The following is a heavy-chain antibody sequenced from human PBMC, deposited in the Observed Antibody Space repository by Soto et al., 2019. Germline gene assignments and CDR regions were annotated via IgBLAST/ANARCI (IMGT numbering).Heavy chain of an antibody. J-gene: IGHJ4*02. CDR1: GHLFNNHW. CDR3: ARKQAGYFSGIDY. V-gene: IGHV5-51*01. Sequence: GESLKISCKGPGHLFNNHWIGWVRQTPGKGLEWMGLIFTRDSETKTSPSFQGHVSFSVDNSINTVYLQWTSLKTTDTGIYFCARKQAGYFSGIDYWGQGTLVTVSS. D-gene: IGHD2-15*01. CDR2: IFTRDSET.